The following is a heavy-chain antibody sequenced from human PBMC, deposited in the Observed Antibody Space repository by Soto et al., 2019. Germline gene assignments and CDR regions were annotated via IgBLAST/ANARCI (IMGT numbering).Heavy chain of an antibody. CDR1: GFSLSTSGVG. CDR2: IYWDDDK. V-gene: IGHV2-5*02. J-gene: IGHJ4*02. Sequence: QITLKESGPTLVKPTQTLTLTCTFSGFSLSTSGVGVGWIRQPPGKALEWLALIYWDDDKRYSPSLKSRLTINKDTFKNQVVLTMTNMDPVDTATYYCAHSTVGSSSSLRVWTSHYWGQGTLVTVSS. D-gene: IGHD6-6*01. CDR3: AHSTVGSSSSLRVWTSHY.